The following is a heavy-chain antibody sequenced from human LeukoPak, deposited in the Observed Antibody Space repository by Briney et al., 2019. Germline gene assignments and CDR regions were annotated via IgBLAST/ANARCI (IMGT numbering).Heavy chain of an antibody. D-gene: IGHD3-10*01. J-gene: IGHJ6*03. V-gene: IGHV4-39*01. CDR2: IFYSGST. Sequence: SETLPLTYTVSSGSISTSNYYWGWVRQPPGKALEWIGNIFYSGSTYYSPSLKSRVTISLDTSRNQFSLKLNSVTAADTAVYYCASEYGSGSSFYYMDVWGKGTTVTISS. CDR1: SGSISTSNYY. CDR3: ASEYGSGSSFYYMDV.